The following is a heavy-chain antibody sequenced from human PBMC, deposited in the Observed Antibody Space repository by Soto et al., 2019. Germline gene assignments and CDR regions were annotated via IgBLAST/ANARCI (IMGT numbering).Heavy chain of an antibody. J-gene: IGHJ4*02. CDR2: ISGSGAST. D-gene: IGHD4-17*01. CDR3: AKVSPYGDYAGFDY. V-gene: IGHV3-23*01. CDR1: GFTFSSYA. Sequence: EVQLLESGGGLVQPGGSLRLSCAASGFTFSSYAMSWVRQAPGKGLEWVSSISGSGASTYYADSVKGRFTISRDNSKNTLYLQRNSLRAEDTAVFYCAKVSPYGDYAGFDYWGQGTLVTVSS.